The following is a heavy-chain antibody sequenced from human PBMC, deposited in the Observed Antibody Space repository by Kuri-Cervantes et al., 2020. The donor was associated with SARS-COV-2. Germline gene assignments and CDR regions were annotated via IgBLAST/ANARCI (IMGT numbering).Heavy chain of an antibody. CDR3: ARSSSYSSGWYPFAY. J-gene: IGHJ4*02. V-gene: IGHV4-59*01. D-gene: IGHD6-19*01. CDR1: GGSISSYY. Sequence: GSLRPPFTVSGGSISSYYWSWIRQPPGKGLEWIGYIYYRGSTNYNPSLKSRVTISVDTSKNQFSLKLSSVTAADTAVYYCARSSSYSSGWYPFAYWGQGTLVTVSS. CDR2: IYYRGST.